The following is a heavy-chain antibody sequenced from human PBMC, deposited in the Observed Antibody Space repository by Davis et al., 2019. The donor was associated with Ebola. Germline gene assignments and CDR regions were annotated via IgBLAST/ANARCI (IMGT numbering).Heavy chain of an antibody. V-gene: IGHV3-30*03. J-gene: IGHJ6*02. CDR3: ASFRLPYYYGMDA. Sequence: PGGSLRLSCAASGFTFSSYGMHWVRQAPGKGLEWVAVISYDGSNKYYADSVKGRFTISRDNSKNTLYLQMNSLRAKDTAVYYCASFRLPYYYGMDAWGQGTTVTVSS. CDR2: ISYDGSNK. CDR1: GFTFSSYG. D-gene: IGHD4-11*01.